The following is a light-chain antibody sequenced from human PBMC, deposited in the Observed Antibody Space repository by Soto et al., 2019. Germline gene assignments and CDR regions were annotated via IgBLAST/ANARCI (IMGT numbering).Light chain of an antibody. CDR3: HQYSKWPQT. CDR1: QSLRSS. V-gene: IGKV3-15*01. Sequence: EIVMTQSPGTLSLSPGERATLSCRASQSLRSSLAWYQQKPGQAPRLLIYDASTRATSISARFSGSGSVTQFTLTISSLQSEDIALYYCHQYSKWPQTFGQGTKVDIK. J-gene: IGKJ1*01. CDR2: DAS.